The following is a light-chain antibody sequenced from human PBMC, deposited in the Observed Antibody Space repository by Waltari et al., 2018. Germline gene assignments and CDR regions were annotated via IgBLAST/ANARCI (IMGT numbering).Light chain of an antibody. CDR2: GAS. Sequence: EVVMTQSPATLSVSPGERATLACRASQSVRGNLAWYQQKPGQAPRLLIHGASTRATGIPARFSGSGSGTEFTLTISSMDSEDSAVYFCQQYNNWPSTFGGGTKVEIK. CDR3: QQYNNWPST. CDR1: QSVRGN. J-gene: IGKJ4*01. V-gene: IGKV3-15*01.